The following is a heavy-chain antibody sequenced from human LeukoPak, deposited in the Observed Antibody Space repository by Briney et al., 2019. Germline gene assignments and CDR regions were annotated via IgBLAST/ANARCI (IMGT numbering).Heavy chain of an antibody. V-gene: IGHV3-7*01. CDR2: VKQDGTEK. Sequence: PGGSLRLSCEASGFTFRDYWMTWVRQAPGKGLERVANVKQDGTEKFYVDSVKGRFTISRDNGKNSLYLQMNSLRVEDTAIYYCARAGGTSWADYWGQGTLVTVSS. CDR3: ARAGGTSWADY. CDR1: GFTFRDYW. D-gene: IGHD6-13*01. J-gene: IGHJ4*02.